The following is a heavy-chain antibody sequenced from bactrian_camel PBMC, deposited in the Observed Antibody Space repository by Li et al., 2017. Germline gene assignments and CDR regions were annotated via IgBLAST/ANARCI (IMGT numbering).Heavy chain of an antibody. CDR3: AAGHPRYEYRVLSSSDYTY. Sequence: HVQLVESGGGSVQAGGSLRLSCAASGSTGSSACMSWFRQGPGKKREGVATIGTDESTEFAESLKGRFTVSLNNAQNQLDLQMNNLKPEDTAVYYCAAGHPRYEYRVLSSSDYTYWGQGTQVTVS. CDR1: GSTGSSAC. V-gene: IGHV3S1*01. CDR2: IGTDEST. J-gene: IGHJ4*01. D-gene: IGHD2*01.